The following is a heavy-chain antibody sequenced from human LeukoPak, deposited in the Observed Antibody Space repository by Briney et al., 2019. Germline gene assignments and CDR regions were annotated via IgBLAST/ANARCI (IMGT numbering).Heavy chain of an antibody. Sequence: GGSLRLSCAASGFTFNNYWMTWVRQAPGKGLEWVAYLKPDGSAEYYMDSVKGRFTISRDNAKNSLYLQMSSLRAEDTAVYYCAELGITMIGGVWGKGTTVTISS. CDR1: GFTFNNYW. J-gene: IGHJ6*04. CDR2: LKPDGSAE. D-gene: IGHD3-10*02. V-gene: IGHV3-7*01. CDR3: AELGITMIGGV.